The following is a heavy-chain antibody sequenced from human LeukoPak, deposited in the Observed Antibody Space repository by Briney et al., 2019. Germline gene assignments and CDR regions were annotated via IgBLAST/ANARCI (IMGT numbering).Heavy chain of an antibody. Sequence: SETLSLTCTVSGGSISSSSYYWGWIRQPPGKGLEWIGSIYYSGSTYYNPSLKSRVTISADTSKNQFSLKLSSVTAADTAVYYCARLWRYYYMDVWGKGTTVTVSS. V-gene: IGHV4-39*01. CDR2: IYYSGST. CDR1: GGSISSSSYY. CDR3: ARLWRYYYMDV. J-gene: IGHJ6*03.